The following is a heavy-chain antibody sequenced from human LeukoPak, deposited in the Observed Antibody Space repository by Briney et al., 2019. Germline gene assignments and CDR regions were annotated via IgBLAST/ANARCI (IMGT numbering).Heavy chain of an antibody. D-gene: IGHD3-16*02. CDR1: GYTFTSYD. J-gene: IGHJ4*02. V-gene: IGHV1-8*01. CDR2: MNPNSGNT. Sequence: EASVKVSCKASGYTFTSYDINWVRQATGQGLEWMGWMNPNSGNTGYAQKFQGRVTMTRNTSISTVYMELSSLRSEDTAVYYCARLTFGGVIVVDYWGQGTLVTVSS. CDR3: ARLTFGGVIVVDY.